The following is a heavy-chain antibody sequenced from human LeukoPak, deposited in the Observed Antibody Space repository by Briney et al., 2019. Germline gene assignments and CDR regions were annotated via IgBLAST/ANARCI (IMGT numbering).Heavy chain of an antibody. CDR3: ARGISDFRH. V-gene: IGHV4-59*01. Sequence: SETLSLTCTVSGGSISNNYWSWIRQPPGKGLEWIGYIYYSGSTNYNPSLKSRVTISVDTSKNQLSLKLSSVTTADTAVYYCARGISDFRHWGQGTLVTVSS. CDR2: IYYSGST. D-gene: IGHD6-19*01. CDR1: GGSISNNY. J-gene: IGHJ1*01.